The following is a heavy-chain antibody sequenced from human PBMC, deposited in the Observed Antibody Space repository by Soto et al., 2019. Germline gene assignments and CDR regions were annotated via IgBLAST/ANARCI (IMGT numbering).Heavy chain of an antibody. CDR3: AKDADYDILTGYSGY. CDR2: ISWNSGSI. V-gene: IGHV3-9*01. J-gene: IGHJ4*02. D-gene: IGHD3-9*01. CDR1: GFTFDDYA. Sequence: GGSLRLSCAASGFTFDDYAMHWVRQAPGKGLEWVSGISWNSGSIGYADSVKGRFTISRDNAKNSLYLQMNSLRAEDTALYYCAKDADYDILTGYSGYWGQGTLVTVSS.